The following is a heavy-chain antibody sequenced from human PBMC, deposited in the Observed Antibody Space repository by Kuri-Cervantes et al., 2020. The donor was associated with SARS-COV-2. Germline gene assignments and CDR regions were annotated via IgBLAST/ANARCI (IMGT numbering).Heavy chain of an antibody. CDR1: GFTFSSYG. CDR2: IWYDGSNK. CDR3: ARVYYYDSSGYPTDDYYYGMDV. Sequence: GESLKISCAASGFTFSSYGMHWVRQAPGKGLEWVAVIWYDGSNKYYADSVKGRFTISRDNSKNTLYLQMNSLRAEDTAVYYCARVYYYDSSGYPTDDYYYGMDVWGQGTMVTVSS. V-gene: IGHV3-33*01. D-gene: IGHD3-22*01. J-gene: IGHJ6*02.